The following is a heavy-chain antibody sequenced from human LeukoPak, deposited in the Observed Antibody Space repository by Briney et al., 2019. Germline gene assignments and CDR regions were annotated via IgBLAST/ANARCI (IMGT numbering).Heavy chain of an antibody. J-gene: IGHJ4*02. CDR1: GYTFTGYY. D-gene: IGHD3-10*01. Sequence: ASVKVSCKASGYTFTGYYMHWVRQAPGQGLEWMGWINPNSGGTNYAQKFQGRVTMTRDTSISTAYMELSRLRSDDTAVYYCARVYYYGSGSYTPFDYWGQGTLVTVSS. V-gene: IGHV1-2*02. CDR2: INPNSGGT. CDR3: ARVYYYGSGSYTPFDY.